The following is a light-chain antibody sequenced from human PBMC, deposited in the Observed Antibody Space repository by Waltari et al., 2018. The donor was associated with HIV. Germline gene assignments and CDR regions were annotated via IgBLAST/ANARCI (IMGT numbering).Light chain of an antibody. CDR2: GAS. J-gene: IGKJ3*01. V-gene: IGKV3-15*01. Sequence: EIVMTQSPATLAVSPGERATLPCRASQSVSSNLAWYQQKPGQAPRLLIHGASTRATGIPARFSGSGSGTEFTLTISSLQSEDFAVYYCQQYNNWPPLFTFGPGTKVDIK. CDR3: QQYNNWPPLFT. CDR1: QSVSSN.